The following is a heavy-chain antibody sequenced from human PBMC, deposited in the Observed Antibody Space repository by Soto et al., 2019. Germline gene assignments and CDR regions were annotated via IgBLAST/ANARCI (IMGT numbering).Heavy chain of an antibody. CDR1: GYTLTALS. CDR2: SDPEDGET. CDR3: ATLVVSNFWSGYPPSGYFDY. J-gene: IGHJ4*02. Sequence: GASVKVSCKVSGYTLTALSMHWVRQAPGKGREWMAGSDPEDGETIYAQKSQGRVTMTENTSTDTAYMELSSLRSEDRAVYYFATLVVSNFWSGYPPSGYFDYWGRGTLVTVSS. V-gene: IGHV1-24*01. D-gene: IGHD3-3*01.